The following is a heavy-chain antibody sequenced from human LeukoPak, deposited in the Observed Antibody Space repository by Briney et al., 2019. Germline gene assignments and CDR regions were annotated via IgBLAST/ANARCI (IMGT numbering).Heavy chain of an antibody. J-gene: IGHJ3*02. CDR1: GGSNSSSDYY. Sequence: SETLSLTCTVSGGSNSSSDYYLGWIRQPPGKGLEWIGSIYYSGNTYYNPSLKSRITISVDTSKNQFSLKLNSVAAADTAVYYGARNRNGRIGGNFDIWGQGTMVTVSS. D-gene: IGHD4-23*01. V-gene: IGHV4-39*01. CDR3: ARNRNGRIGGNFDI. CDR2: IYYSGNT.